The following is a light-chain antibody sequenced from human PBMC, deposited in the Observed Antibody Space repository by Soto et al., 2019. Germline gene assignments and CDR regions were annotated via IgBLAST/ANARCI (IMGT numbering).Light chain of an antibody. CDR1: RRVSRSY. V-gene: IGKV3-20*01. CDR2: GAS. J-gene: IGKJ1*01. CDR3: QQYGSSRT. Sequence: SPGSLTVCQGRRANLFCRASRRVSRSYLAWYQQKPGQAPRLLIYGASSRATGIPDRFSGRGSGTDFALTISSLGPEDFAVYDCQQYGSSRTFGQGTKVDIK.